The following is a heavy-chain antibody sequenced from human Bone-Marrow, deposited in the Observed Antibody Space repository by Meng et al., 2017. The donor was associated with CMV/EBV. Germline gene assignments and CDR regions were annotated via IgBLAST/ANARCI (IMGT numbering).Heavy chain of an antibody. D-gene: IGHD6-13*01. J-gene: IGHJ6*02. CDR2: IYYSGST. V-gene: IGHV4-39*01. CDR3: ARGRAAGYYYYYGMDV. CDR1: GGSISSSCYY. Sequence: SETLSLTCTVSGGSISSSCYYWGWIRQPPGKGLEWIGSIYYSGSTYYKPSLKSRVTISVDTSKNQFSLKLSSVTAADTAVYYCARGRAAGYYYYYGMDVWGQGTTVTVSS.